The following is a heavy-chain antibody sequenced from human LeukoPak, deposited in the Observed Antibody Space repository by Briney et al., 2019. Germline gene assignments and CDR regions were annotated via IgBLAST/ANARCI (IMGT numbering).Heavy chain of an antibody. CDR2: INHSGST. CDR3: ARVPSSGYFDY. Sequence: SETLSLTCAVYGGSFSGYYWSWIRQPPGKGLEWIGEINHSGSTNYNPSLKSRVTISVDTSKNQFSLKLSSVTAADTAVYYCARVPSSGYFDYWGQGTLVTVSS. D-gene: IGHD3-22*01. CDR1: GGSFSGYY. J-gene: IGHJ4*02. V-gene: IGHV4-34*01.